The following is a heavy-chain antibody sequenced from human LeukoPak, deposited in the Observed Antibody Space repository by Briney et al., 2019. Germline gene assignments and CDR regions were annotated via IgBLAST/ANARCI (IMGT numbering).Heavy chain of an antibody. CDR2: IYNGCST. CDR1: RFTVSIYY. J-gene: IGHJ4*02. V-gene: IGHV3-53*01. Sequence: PGRSLSLPCAASRFTVSIYYMSGVRQAPGKGLEGVSVIYNGCSTYHADSVKGRFTIYRDNFKNTLYLQMNSLRAEDTAVYYCARVTDLLAYDYWGQGTLVSVSS. CDR3: ARVTDLLAYDY.